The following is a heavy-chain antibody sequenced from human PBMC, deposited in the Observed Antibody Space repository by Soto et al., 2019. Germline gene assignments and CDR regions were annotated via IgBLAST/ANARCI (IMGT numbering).Heavy chain of an antibody. CDR3: AKDMDLCDYVCLPDY. CDR2: IWYDGSNK. J-gene: IGHJ4*02. Sequence: GGSLRLSCAASGFTFSSYGMHWVRQAPGKGLEWVAVIWYDGSNKYYADSVKGRFTISRDNSKNTLYLQMNSLRAEDTAVYYCAKDMDLCDYVCLPDYWGQGTLVTVSS. D-gene: IGHD3-16*01. V-gene: IGHV3-30*02. CDR1: GFTFSSYG.